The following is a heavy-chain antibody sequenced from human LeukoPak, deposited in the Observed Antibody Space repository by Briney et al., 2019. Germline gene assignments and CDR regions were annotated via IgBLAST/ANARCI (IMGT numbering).Heavy chain of an antibody. J-gene: IGHJ4*02. V-gene: IGHV1-3*01. D-gene: IGHD2-2*01. CDR1: GYTFSDYA. CDR2: IDAGNGDT. Sequence: ASVKASCTASGYTFSDYAMHWVRQAPGQRFEWMGWIDAGNGDTRYSQKIQGRVTITRDTSASTAYIELRSLRSEGTAMYYCARGSTSDWPLDHWGQETLVTISS. CDR3: ARGSTSDWPLDH.